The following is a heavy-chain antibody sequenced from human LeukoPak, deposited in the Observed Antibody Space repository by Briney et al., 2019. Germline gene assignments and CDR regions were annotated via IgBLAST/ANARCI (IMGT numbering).Heavy chain of an antibody. Sequence: ASVTVSFTPSGYTFSNHYMHWVRQAPGQGLEWMGIINPSAGSTTYAQKFQGRVTMTRDTSTSTVYMELSSLRSEDSAVYYCAREGDYGDYGVDYWGQGTLVTVSS. CDR3: AREGDYGDYGVDY. CDR1: GYTFSNHY. CDR2: INPSAGST. J-gene: IGHJ4*02. V-gene: IGHV1-46*01. D-gene: IGHD4-17*01.